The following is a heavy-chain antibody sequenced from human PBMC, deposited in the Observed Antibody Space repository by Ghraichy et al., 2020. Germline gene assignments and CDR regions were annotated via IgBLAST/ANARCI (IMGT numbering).Heavy chain of an antibody. V-gene: IGHV4-34*01. Sequence: NTNYNPSLKSRVTISVDTSKNQFSLKLSSVTAADTAVYYCARRFGGYFSSTSCYRHPNFYYYWGHGT. D-gene: IGHD2-2*01. J-gene: IGHJ4*01. CDR3: ARRFGGYFSSTSCYRHPNFYYY. CDR2: NT.